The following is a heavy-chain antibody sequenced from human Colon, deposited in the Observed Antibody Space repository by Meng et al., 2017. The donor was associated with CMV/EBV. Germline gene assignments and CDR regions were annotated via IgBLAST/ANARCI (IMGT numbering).Heavy chain of an antibody. CDR1: GFTFSSYA. CDR2: IGGRDDTT. D-gene: IGHD3-3*01. Sequence: GESLKISCAASGFTFSSYAMGWVRQAPGKGLQWVSDIGGRDDTTFYADSVKGRFSISRDNSKNTLYLQMNSLRAEDTAVYYCAKDFWRGYYQGYFDYWGQGTLVTVSS. V-gene: IGHV3-23*01. CDR3: AKDFWRGYYQGYFDY. J-gene: IGHJ4*02.